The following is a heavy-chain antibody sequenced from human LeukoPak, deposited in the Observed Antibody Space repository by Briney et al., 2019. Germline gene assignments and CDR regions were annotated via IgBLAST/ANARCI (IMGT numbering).Heavy chain of an antibody. Sequence: ASVKISCKASGYTFTSYDINWVRQATGQGLEWMGWMNPNSGNTGYAQKFQGRVTMTRNTSISTAYMELTSLRSEDTAVYYCARSLPLLYYFVWGSYCYFYYFDFWGQGTLVTASS. CDR3: ARSLPLLYYFVWGSYCYFYYFDF. J-gene: IGHJ4*01. CDR1: GYTFTSYD. D-gene: IGHD3-16*02. V-gene: IGHV1-8*01. CDR2: MNPNSGNT.